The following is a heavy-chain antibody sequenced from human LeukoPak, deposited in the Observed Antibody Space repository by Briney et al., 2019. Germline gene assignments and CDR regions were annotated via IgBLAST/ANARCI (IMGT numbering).Heavy chain of an antibody. CDR2: LTDSGGST. J-gene: IGHJ4*02. V-gene: IGHV3-23*01. D-gene: IGHD6-13*01. CDR3: AKGSSSSRSYYFDY. Sequence: GGSLRLSCAASGFTFSSYAMSWVRQAPGKGLEWVTALTDSGGSTYYADSVKGRFTISRDNSQNTLYLQMNSLRVEDTAVYYCAKGSSSSRSYYFDYWGQGTLVTVSS. CDR1: GFTFSSYA.